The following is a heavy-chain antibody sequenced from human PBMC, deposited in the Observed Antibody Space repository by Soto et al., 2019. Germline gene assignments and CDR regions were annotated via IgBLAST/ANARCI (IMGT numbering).Heavy chain of an antibody. CDR1: GYNFAGYW. V-gene: IGHV5-51*01. J-gene: IGHJ4*02. CDR2: IYPSDSDT. Sequence: GESLKISCKGSGYNFAGYWIAWVRQMPGKGLELMGIIYPSDSDTRYRPSFQGQVTISANKSISSAYLQWSSLRASDAAMYYCARGGVSTRTFDYWGQGTPVTAPQ. CDR3: ARGGVSTRTFDY. D-gene: IGHD3-3*01.